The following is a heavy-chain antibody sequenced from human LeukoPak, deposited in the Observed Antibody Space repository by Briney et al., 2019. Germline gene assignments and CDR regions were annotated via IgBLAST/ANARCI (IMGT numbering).Heavy chain of an antibody. J-gene: IGHJ3*02. V-gene: IGHV3-9*01. D-gene: IGHD3-22*01. CDR1: GFTFDDYA. CDR2: ISWTSGSI. CDR3: AKARCYYDSSGYCDAFDI. Sequence: PGRSLRLSCAASGFTFDDYAMHWVRQAPGKGLEWVSGISWTSGSIGYADSVKGRFTISRDNAKNSLYLQMNSLRAEDTALYYCAKARCYYDSSGYCDAFDIWSQGTMVTVSS.